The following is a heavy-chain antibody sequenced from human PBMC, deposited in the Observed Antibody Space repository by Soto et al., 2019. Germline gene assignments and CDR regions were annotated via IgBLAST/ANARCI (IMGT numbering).Heavy chain of an antibody. CDR3: ARSLGLSLRDY. Sequence: EVQLVESGGGLVQPGGSLRLSCAASGFTVSSNYMSWVRQAPGKGLEWVSVIYSGGSTYYADSVKGRFTISRHNYKNTLYLQMNSLRAEDTAVYYCARSLGLSLRDYWGQGTLVTVSS. CDR2: IYSGGST. V-gene: IGHV3-53*04. D-gene: IGHD3-16*02. CDR1: GFTVSSNY. J-gene: IGHJ4*02.